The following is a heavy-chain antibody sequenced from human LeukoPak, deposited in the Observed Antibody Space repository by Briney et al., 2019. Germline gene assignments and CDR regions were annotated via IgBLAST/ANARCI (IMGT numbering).Heavy chain of an antibody. Sequence: GASVKVSCKASGYTFTGYYMHWVRQAPGQGLEWMGWINPNSGGTNYAQKFQGRVTMTRDTSISTAYMELSRLRSDDTAVYYCARGPYSGDWHFDFWGQGTLVTVSS. V-gene: IGHV1-2*02. CDR3: ARGPYSGDWHFDF. J-gene: IGHJ4*02. CDR2: INPNSGGT. D-gene: IGHD6-19*01. CDR1: GYTFTGYY.